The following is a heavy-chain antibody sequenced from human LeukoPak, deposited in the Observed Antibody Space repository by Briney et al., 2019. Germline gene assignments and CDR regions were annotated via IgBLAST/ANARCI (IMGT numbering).Heavy chain of an antibody. CDR3: ATNSTPITPSYFDP. CDR1: GFTFSSYA. D-gene: IGHD1-26*01. CDR2: ISGSGGST. J-gene: IGHJ5*02. Sequence: GGSLRLSWAAAGFTFSSYAMSWVRQAAGKGREWVSAISGSGGSTYYADSVKARFTISRDNSKNTLYLQMNSLSAEDTAVSSCATNSTPITPSYFDPWGQGTLVTVSS. V-gene: IGHV3-23*01.